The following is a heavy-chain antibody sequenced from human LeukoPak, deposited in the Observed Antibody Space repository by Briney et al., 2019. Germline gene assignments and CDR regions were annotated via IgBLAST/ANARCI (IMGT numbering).Heavy chain of an antibody. J-gene: IGHJ5*02. CDR1: GFSFSTYG. D-gene: IGHD1-1*01. V-gene: IGHV3-30*03. CDR2: ISYDGNNK. Sequence: PGGSLRLSCAASGFSFSTYGMHWVRQPPGKGLEWVAVISYDGNNKYYADSVKGRFSISRDNSKSTLYVQMNSLRAEDTAVYYCAREGAAGTNLNWFDPWGQGTLVTVSS. CDR3: AREGAAGTNLNWFDP.